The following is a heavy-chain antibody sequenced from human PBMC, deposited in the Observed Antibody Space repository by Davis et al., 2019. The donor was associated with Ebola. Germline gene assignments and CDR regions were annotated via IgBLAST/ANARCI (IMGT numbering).Heavy chain of an antibody. V-gene: IGHV4-30-4*07. Sequence: LRLSCAVSGGFISSGGYSWSWIRQPPGKGLEWIGYYHYTGSTYYSPSLKSRVTISVDTSKNQFSLKLSSVTAADTAVYYCARTTVSIVFDYWGQGTLVTVSS. CDR3: ARTTVSIVFDY. CDR2: YHYTGST. CDR1: GGFISSGGYS. D-gene: IGHD4-17*01. J-gene: IGHJ4*02.